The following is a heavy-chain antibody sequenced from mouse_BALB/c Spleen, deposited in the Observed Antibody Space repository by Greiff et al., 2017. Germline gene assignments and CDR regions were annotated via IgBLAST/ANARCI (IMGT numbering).Heavy chain of an antibody. CDR3: ARGGMITTDAMDY. Sequence: QVQLKQSGAELVRPGVSVKISCKGSGYTFTDYAMHWVKQSHAKSLEWIGVISTYYGDASYNQKFKGKATMTVDKSSSTAYMELARLSSEDSAIYYCARGGMITTDAMDYWGQGTSVTVSS. V-gene: IGHV1S137*01. J-gene: IGHJ4*01. D-gene: IGHD2-4*01. CDR2: ISTYYGDA. CDR1: GYTFTDYA.